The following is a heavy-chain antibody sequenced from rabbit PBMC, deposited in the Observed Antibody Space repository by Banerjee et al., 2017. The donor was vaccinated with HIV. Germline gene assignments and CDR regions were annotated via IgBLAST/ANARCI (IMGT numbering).Heavy chain of an antibody. CDR2: IDFGIGRT. CDR3: ARDYLSGYAAATFNL. V-gene: IGHV1S7*01. D-gene: IGHD6-1*01. J-gene: IGHJ4*01. CDR1: GFDFNTYY. Sequence: QELVESGGGLVQPGKSLKLSCKASGFDFNTYYMSWVRQAPGKGLEWIGTIDFGIGRTYYASWAKSRFTISSDNAQNTVDLQVNSLTAADTATYFCARDYLSGYAAATFNLWGQGTLVTVS.